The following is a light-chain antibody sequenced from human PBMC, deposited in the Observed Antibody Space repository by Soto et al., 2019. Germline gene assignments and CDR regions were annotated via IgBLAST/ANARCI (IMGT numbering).Light chain of an antibody. V-gene: IGKV3-20*01. J-gene: IGKJ4*01. CDR2: GAS. CDR3: QQYGSF. Sequence: EIVLTQSPGTLSLSPGERATLSCRASQSVSSSYLAWYQQKPGQAPRLLIYGASSRATGIPDRFSGSGSGTDFTITISRLEPEAFAVYYCQQYGSFFGGGSKVEIK. CDR1: QSVSSSY.